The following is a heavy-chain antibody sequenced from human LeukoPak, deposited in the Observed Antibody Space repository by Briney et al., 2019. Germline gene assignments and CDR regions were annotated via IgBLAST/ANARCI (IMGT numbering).Heavy chain of an antibody. Sequence: PGGSLRLSCAASGFTFSSYSMNWVRQAPGKGLEWVSSISSSSSYIYYADSVKGRFTISRDNSKNTLYLQMNSLRAEDTAVYYCAKCGGVATMVRGIIIGAVEPLWYFDLWGRGTLVTVSS. V-gene: IGHV3-21*04. J-gene: IGHJ2*01. CDR3: AKCGGVATMVRGIIIGAVEPLWYFDL. CDR2: ISSSSSYI. CDR1: GFTFSSYS. D-gene: IGHD3-10*01.